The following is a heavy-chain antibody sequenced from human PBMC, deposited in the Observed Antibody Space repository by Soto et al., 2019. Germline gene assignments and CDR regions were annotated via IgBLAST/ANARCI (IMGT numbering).Heavy chain of an antibody. J-gene: IGHJ5*02. CDR2: INAGNGNT. V-gene: IGHV1-3*01. CDR3: ARDHIAAPLFNWFDP. D-gene: IGHD6-6*01. Sequence: GASVTVSCKASGYTFTSYAMHWVRQAPGQRLEWMGWINAGNGNTKYSQKFQGRVTITRDTSASTAYMELSSLRSEDTAVYYCARDHIAAPLFNWFDPWGQGTLVTVSS. CDR1: GYTFTSYA.